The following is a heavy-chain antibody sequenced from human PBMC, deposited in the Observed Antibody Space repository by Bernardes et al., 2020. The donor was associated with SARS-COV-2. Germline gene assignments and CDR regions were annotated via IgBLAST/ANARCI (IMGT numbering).Heavy chain of an antibody. CDR3: ARVSPYRCSSTSCSRSGYMDV. D-gene: IGHD2-2*01. Sequence: ASVKVSCKASGYTFTGYYMHWVRQAPGQGLEWMGWINPNSGGTNYAQKFQGRVTMTRDTSISTAYMELSRLRSDDTAVYYCARVSPYRCSSTSCSRSGYMDVWGKGTTVTVSS. V-gene: IGHV1-2*02. J-gene: IGHJ6*03. CDR2: INPNSGGT. CDR1: GYTFTGYY.